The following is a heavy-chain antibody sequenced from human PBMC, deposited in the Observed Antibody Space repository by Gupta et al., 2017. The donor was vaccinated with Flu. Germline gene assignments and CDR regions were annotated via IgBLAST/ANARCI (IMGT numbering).Heavy chain of an antibody. CDR3: ARGVRVTTSYFQQ. V-gene: IGHV3-30-3*01. CDR2: ISDDGNNK. Sequence: QVQLVESGGGVVQPGRSLSLSCTVSGFILSDYAIHWVRQAPGKGLEWVAVISDDGNNKYYAEAVKGRFTISRDNSKNTLYLQMDRMRAEDTALYYCARGVRVTTSYFQQWGQGTLVTVSS. J-gene: IGHJ1*01. D-gene: IGHD4-11*01. CDR1: GFILSDYA.